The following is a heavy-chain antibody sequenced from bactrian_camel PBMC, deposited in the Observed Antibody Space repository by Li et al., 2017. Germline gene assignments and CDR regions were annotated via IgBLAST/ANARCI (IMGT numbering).Heavy chain of an antibody. CDR2: IDADGTV. J-gene: IGHJ7*01. D-gene: IGHD1*01. CDR1: ISRTYC. V-gene: IGHV3S53*01. Sequence: VQLVESGGGSVQAGGSLRLSCTDISRTYCMGWFRQRPGKEREAVASIDADGTVRYADSVKDRFTISKDNAGNTLYLQMNDVKPEDTATYYCAAYYGGTGDCMVICGILSPTHNRMQYWGKGTQVTVS.